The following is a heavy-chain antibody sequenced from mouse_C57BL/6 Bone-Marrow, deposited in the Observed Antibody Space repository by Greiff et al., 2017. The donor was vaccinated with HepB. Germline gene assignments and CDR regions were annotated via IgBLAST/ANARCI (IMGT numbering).Heavy chain of an antibody. J-gene: IGHJ1*03. CDR2: IWSGGST. Sequence: VKLQESGPGLVQPSQSLSITCTVSGFSLTSYGVHWVRQPPGKGLEWLGVIWSGGSTDYNAAFISRLSISKDNSKSQVFFKMNRLQADDTAIYYCAKNDGYYFWYFDVWGTGTTVTVSS. D-gene: IGHD2-3*01. CDR1: GFSLTSYG. V-gene: IGHV2-4*01. CDR3: AKNDGYYFWYFDV.